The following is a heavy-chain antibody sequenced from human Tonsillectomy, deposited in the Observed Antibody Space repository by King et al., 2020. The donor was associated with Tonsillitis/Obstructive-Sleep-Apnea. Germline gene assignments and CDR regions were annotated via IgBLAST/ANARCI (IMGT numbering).Heavy chain of an antibody. CDR3: AKDESYFDC. V-gene: IGHV3-23*04. J-gene: IGHJ4*02. CDR2: ISGGGGST. Sequence: VQLVESGGGLVQPGGSLRLSCAASGFTFSSYAMSWVRQAPGRGLEWVSTISGGGGSTYYADSGKGRFTISRDNSKHTLFLQMNILRAEDSAVYYCAKDESYFDCWGQGTLVIVSS. CDR1: GFTFSSYA.